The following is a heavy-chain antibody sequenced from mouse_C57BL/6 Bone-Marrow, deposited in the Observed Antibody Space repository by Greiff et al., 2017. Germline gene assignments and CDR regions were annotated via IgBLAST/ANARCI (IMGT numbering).Heavy chain of an antibody. CDR2: INPYNGGT. D-gene: IGHD1-1*01. V-gene: IGHV1-19*01. Sequence: VQLQQSGPVLVKPGASVKMSCKASGYTFTDYYMNWVKQSHGKSLEWIGVINPYNGGTSYNQKFKGKATLTVDKSSSTAYMELNSLTSEDSAVYYCARWHYGSSNPWYFDVWGTGTTVTVSS. CDR1: GYTFTDYY. CDR3: ARWHYGSSNPWYFDV. J-gene: IGHJ1*03.